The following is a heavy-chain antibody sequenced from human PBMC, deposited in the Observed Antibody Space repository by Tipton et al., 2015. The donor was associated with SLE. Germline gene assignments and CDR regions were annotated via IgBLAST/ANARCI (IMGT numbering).Heavy chain of an antibody. Sequence: SLRLSCAASGFTFSTYEMSWVRQAPGKGLEWVSGISRNGGSTGYADSVKGRFTISRDNAKNSLYLQMNGLRAEDTALYYCARATVTTSPFDYWGQGTLVTVSS. D-gene: IGHD4-17*01. V-gene: IGHV3-20*04. CDR2: ISRNGGST. J-gene: IGHJ4*02. CDR3: ARATVTTSPFDY. CDR1: GFTFSTYE.